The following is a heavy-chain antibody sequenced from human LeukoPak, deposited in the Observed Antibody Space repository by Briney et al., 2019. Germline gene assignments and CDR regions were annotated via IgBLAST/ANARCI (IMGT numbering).Heavy chain of an antibody. J-gene: IGHJ5*02. CDR2: IYSGGST. CDR3: ARDNRDDFWSGYYRYNWFDP. CDR1: GFTFSNYA. Sequence: PGGSLRLSCAASGFTFSNYAIHWVRQAPGKGLEWVSVIYSGGSTYYADSVKGRFTISRDNSKNTLYLQMNSLRAEDTAMYYCARDNRDDFWSGYYRYNWFDPWGQGTLVTVSS. V-gene: IGHV3-66*01. D-gene: IGHD3-3*01.